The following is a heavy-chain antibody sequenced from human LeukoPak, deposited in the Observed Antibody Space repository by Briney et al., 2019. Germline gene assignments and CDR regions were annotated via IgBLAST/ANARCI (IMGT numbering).Heavy chain of an antibody. CDR2: IYYSGST. CDR1: GGSISSYY. Sequence: SETLSLTCTVSGGSISSYYWSWIRQPPGKGLEWIGYIYYSGSTNYNPSLKSRVTISVDTSKNQLSLKLSSVTAADTAVYYCARVESGYGDYLHTALAEYFQHWGQGTLVTVSS. CDR3: ARVESGYGDYLHTALAEYFQH. J-gene: IGHJ1*01. V-gene: IGHV4-59*01. D-gene: IGHD4-17*01.